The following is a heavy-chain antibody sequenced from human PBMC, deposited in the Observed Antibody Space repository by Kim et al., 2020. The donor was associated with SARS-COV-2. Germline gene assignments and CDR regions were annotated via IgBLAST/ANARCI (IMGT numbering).Heavy chain of an antibody. Sequence: ASVKVSCKASGYTFTSYAMNWVRQAPGQGLEWKGWINTNTGNPTYAQGFTGRFVFSLDTSVSTAYLQISSLKAEDTAVYYCARDGGRYCSGGSCYWGGWFDPWGQGTLVTVSS. V-gene: IGHV7-4-1*02. CDR2: INTNTGNP. CDR1: GYTFTSYA. CDR3: ARDGGRYCSGGSCYWGGWFDP. D-gene: IGHD2-15*01. J-gene: IGHJ5*02.